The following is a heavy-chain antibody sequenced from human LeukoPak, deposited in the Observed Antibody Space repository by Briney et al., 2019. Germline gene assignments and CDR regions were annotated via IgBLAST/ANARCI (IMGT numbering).Heavy chain of an antibody. J-gene: IGHJ4*02. CDR2: IYYTGST. CDR3: AREGDGYVPDY. Sequence: SETLSLTCTVSGGCISNYYWTWIRQPPGKRLEWIGYIYYTGSTNYNPSLKSRVTILVDTSKNQFSLRLSSVTAADTAVYHCAREGDGYVPDYWGQGTLVTVSS. CDR1: GGCISNYY. V-gene: IGHV4-59*12. D-gene: IGHD5-24*01.